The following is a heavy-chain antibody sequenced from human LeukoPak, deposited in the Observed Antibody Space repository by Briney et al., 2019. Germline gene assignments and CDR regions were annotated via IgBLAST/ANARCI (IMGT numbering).Heavy chain of an antibody. V-gene: IGHV4-38-2*02. Sequence: SETLSLTCTVSGYSISSGYYWGWIRQPPGKGLEWIGSIYHSGSTYYNPSLKSRVTISVDTSKNQFSLRLSSVTAADTAVYYCARAGDFWSGYHPDQWGQGTLVTVSS. CDR3: ARAGDFWSGYHPDQ. CDR1: GYSISSGYY. D-gene: IGHD3-3*01. CDR2: IYHSGST. J-gene: IGHJ4*02.